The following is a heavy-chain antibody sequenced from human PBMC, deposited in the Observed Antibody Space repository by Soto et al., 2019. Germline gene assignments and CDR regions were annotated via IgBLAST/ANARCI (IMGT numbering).Heavy chain of an antibody. CDR3: ARWDRGAFDL. J-gene: IGHJ3*01. V-gene: IGHV3-74*01. CDR1: GFTFSYYW. Sequence: EVQLVESGGGLVRPGGSLRLSCAASGFTFSYYWMHWVRQAPGKGLVWVSRIHSDGSSTTYADFVKGRFIISRDNARKAVDLQMNSVRVEDTALYYCARWDRGAFDLWGQGAVVTVSS. CDR2: IHSDGSST. D-gene: IGHD1-26*01.